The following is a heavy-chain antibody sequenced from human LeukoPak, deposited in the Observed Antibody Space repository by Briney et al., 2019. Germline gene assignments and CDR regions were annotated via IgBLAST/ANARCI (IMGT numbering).Heavy chain of an antibody. Sequence: GGSLRLSCAASGFTFSSYWMHWVRQVPGKGLVWVSRINGDGSSTSYGDSVKGRLTISRDNAKNTLHLQMNSLRADDTGVYYCARLAAAGRGHFNYWGPGTLVTVSS. J-gene: IGHJ4*02. CDR1: GFTFSSYW. V-gene: IGHV3-74*01. CDR2: INGDGSST. CDR3: ARLAAAGRGHFNY. D-gene: IGHD6-13*01.